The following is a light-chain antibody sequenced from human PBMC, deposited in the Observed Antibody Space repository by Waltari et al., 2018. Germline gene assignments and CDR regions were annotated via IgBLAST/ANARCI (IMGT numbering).Light chain of an antibody. Sequence: SYELTQPPSVSVSPGQTARNTCSADALPQESGYWYQQKQGQAPVLVRYIIRERPSGIPERFSGSSSGTTVTLTISGVQAEDEADYYCQSADNSGTFVVFGGGTKLTVL. J-gene: IGLJ3*02. V-gene: IGLV3-25*03. CDR1: ALPQES. CDR3: QSADNSGTFVV. CDR2: IIR.